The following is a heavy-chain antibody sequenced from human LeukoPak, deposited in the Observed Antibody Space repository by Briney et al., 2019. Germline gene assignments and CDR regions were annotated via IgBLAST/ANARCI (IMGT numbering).Heavy chain of an antibody. V-gene: IGHV4-59*01. Sequence: SETLSLSCTVSGASISSYYWSWIRQPPGKGLEWIGYIYYSGSTNYNPSLKSRVTISVDTSKNQFSLKLSSVTAADTAVYYCARGQGSSWFDYWGQGTLVTVSS. J-gene: IGHJ4*02. CDR3: ARGQGSSWFDY. CDR2: IYYSGST. D-gene: IGHD6-13*01. CDR1: GASISSYY.